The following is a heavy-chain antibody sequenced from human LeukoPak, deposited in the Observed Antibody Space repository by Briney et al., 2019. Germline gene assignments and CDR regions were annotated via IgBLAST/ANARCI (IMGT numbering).Heavy chain of an antibody. CDR2: ISGSGGST. J-gene: IGHJ4*02. Sequence: SGGSLRLSCAASGFTFSSYAMSWVRQAPGKGLEWVSAISGSGGSTYYADSVKGRFTISRDNSKNTLYLQMNSLRAEDTAVYYCAKWVFTVNTDGYYFDYWGQGTLVTVSS. D-gene: IGHD4-17*01. CDR3: AKWVFTVNTDGYYFDY. V-gene: IGHV3-23*01. CDR1: GFTFSSYA.